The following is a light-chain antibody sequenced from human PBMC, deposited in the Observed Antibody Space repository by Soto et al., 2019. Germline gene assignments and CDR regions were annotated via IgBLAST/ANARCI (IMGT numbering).Light chain of an antibody. Sequence: QSALTQPASVSGSPGQSITISCTGTSSDVGTYNYVSWYQQHPGKAPKLMIYEVSNRPSGVSNRFSGSKFGNTASLTISGLQAEDEADYYCSSYTSSSTVVFGGGTKRTVL. J-gene: IGLJ2*01. CDR2: EVS. CDR1: SSDVGTYNY. CDR3: SSYTSSSTVV. V-gene: IGLV2-14*01.